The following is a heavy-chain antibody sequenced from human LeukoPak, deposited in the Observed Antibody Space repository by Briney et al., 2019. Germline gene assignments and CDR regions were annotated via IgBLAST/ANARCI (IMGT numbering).Heavy chain of an antibody. Sequence: GGSLRLSCAASGFTFDDYAMHWVRQAPGKGLEWVSGISWNSGSIGYADSVKGRFTISRDNAKNTLYLQMNSLRAEDTAVYYCARALYYYDSSGYSIGGAFDIWGQGTMVTVSS. D-gene: IGHD3-22*01. CDR3: ARALYYYDSSGYSIGGAFDI. CDR1: GFTFDDYA. J-gene: IGHJ3*02. V-gene: IGHV3-9*01. CDR2: ISWNSGSI.